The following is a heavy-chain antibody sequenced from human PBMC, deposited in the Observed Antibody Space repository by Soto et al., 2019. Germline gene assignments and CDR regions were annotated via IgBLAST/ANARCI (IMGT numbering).Heavy chain of an antibody. V-gene: IGHV4-39*07. Sequence: SETLSLTCTVSGGSISSSSYYWSWIRQPPGKGLEWIGSIYYSGSTNYNPSLKSRVTISVDTSKNQFSLKLSSVTAADTAVYYCARGFHSSGDPEAFDIWGQGTMVTVSS. D-gene: IGHD6-19*01. CDR1: GGSISSSSYY. CDR2: IYYSGST. CDR3: ARGFHSSGDPEAFDI. J-gene: IGHJ3*02.